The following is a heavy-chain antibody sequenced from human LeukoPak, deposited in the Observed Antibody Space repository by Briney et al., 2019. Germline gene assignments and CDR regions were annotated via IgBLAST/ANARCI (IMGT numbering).Heavy chain of an antibody. V-gene: IGHV3-30-3*01. CDR1: GSTFSSYA. CDR3: AKVRAHIVGATQGVFDY. CDR2: ISYDGSNK. D-gene: IGHD1-26*01. Sequence: PGGSLRLPCAASGSTFSSYAMHWVHQAPGKGLEWVAVISYDGSNKYYADSVKGRFTISRDNSKNTLYLQMNSLRAEDTAVYYCAKVRAHIVGATQGVFDYWGQGTLVTVSS. J-gene: IGHJ4*02.